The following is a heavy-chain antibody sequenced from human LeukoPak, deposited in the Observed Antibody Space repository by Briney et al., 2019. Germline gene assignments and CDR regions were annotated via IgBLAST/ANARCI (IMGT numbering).Heavy chain of an antibody. CDR3: ARGLGLRSGGHRALDV. CDR2: INHSGST. V-gene: IGHV4-34*01. Sequence: SETLSLTCAVYGGSFSVYYWSWVRQPPGKGLEWVGEINHSGSTNYNPSLKSRVTISVDTSKNQFSLKLSSVTAADTAVYYCARGLGLRSGGHRALDVWGKGTTVTVSS. CDR1: GGSFSVYY. D-gene: IGHD6-19*01. J-gene: IGHJ6*04.